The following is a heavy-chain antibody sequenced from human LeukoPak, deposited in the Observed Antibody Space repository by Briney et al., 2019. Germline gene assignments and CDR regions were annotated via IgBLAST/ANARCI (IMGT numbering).Heavy chain of an antibody. CDR2: INHSGST. CDR3: ATGRGYSGYDDVDY. CDR1: GGSFSGYY. D-gene: IGHD5-12*01. V-gene: IGHV4-34*01. J-gene: IGHJ4*02. Sequence: SETLSLTCAVYGGSFSGYYWSWIRQPPGKGLEWIGEINHSGSTNYNPSLKSRVTISVDTSKNQFFLKLSSVTAADTAVYYCATGRGYSGYDDVDYWGQGTLVTVSS.